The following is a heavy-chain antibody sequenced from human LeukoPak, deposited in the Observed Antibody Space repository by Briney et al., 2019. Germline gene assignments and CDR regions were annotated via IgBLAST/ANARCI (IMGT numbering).Heavy chain of an antibody. V-gene: IGHV1-18*01. CDR1: GYTFTSYG. CDR2: ISAYIGNT. Sequence: ASVKVSCKASGYTFTSYGISWVRQAPGQGLEWMGWISAYIGNTNYAQKLQGRVTMTTDTSTSTAHMELRSLRSDDTAVYYCARGRAAAAPGDWFDPWGQGTLVTVSS. CDR3: ARGRAAAAPGDWFDP. J-gene: IGHJ5*02. D-gene: IGHD6-13*01.